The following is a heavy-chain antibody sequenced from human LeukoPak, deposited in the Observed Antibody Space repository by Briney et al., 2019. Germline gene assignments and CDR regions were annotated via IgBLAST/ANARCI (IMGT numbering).Heavy chain of an antibody. J-gene: IGHJ6*03. Sequence: SETLSLTCTVSGGSISSYYWSWIRQPAGKGLEWIGRIYTSGSTNYNPSLKSRVTMSVDTSKNQFSLKLSSVTAADTAVYYCARDLAVAGSSYYYYYYMDAWGKGTTVTISS. CDR3: ARDLAVAGSSYYYYYYMDA. D-gene: IGHD6-19*01. CDR1: GGSISSYY. V-gene: IGHV4-4*07. CDR2: IYTSGST.